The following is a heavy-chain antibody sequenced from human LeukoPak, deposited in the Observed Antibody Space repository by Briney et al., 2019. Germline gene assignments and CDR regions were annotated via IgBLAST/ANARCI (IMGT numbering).Heavy chain of an antibody. V-gene: IGHV4-39*07. J-gene: IGHJ4*02. D-gene: IGHD1-26*01. Sequence: PSETLPLTCTVSGGSISSSSYYWGWIRQPPGKGLEWIGSIYYSGSTYYNPSLKSRVTISVDTSKNQFSLKLSSVTAADTAVYYCARDREVGATGYYFDYWGQGTLVTVSS. CDR2: IYYSGST. CDR1: GGSISSSSYY. CDR3: ARDREVGATGYYFDY.